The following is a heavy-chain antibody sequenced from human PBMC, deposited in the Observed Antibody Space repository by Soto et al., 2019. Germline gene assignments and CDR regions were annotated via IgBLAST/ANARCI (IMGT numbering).Heavy chain of an antibody. Sequence: GGSLRLSCAASGFTFSSYGMHWVRQAPGKGLEWVAVNWYDGSNKYYADSVKGRFTISRDNSKNTLYLQMNSLRAEDTAVYYCARARASEDYFDYWGQGTLVTVSS. D-gene: IGHD3-10*01. CDR3: ARARASEDYFDY. CDR2: NWYDGSNK. CDR1: GFTFSSYG. J-gene: IGHJ4*02. V-gene: IGHV3-33*01.